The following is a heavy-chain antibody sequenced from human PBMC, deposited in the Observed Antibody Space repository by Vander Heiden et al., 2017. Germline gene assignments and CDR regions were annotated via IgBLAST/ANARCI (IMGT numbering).Heavy chain of an antibody. J-gene: IGHJ4*02. CDR3: SFSGRYSTGSVDF. V-gene: IGHV3-74*01. Sequence: EVQLSESGGGLGQHVGSVRLSCADSEITFSTYWMHWVRQVPGKGLEWVSSIKSDETTTRYADSVKGRSTISRDNAKNTLLRQMHSLRAEDTAMYYCSFSGRYSTGSVDFWGQGTLVTVSS. D-gene: IGHD6-19*01. CDR1: EITFSTYW. CDR2: IKSDETTT.